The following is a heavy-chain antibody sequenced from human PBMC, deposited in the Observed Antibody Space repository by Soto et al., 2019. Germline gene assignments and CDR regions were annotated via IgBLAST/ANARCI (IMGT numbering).Heavy chain of an antibody. D-gene: IGHD3-3*01. CDR1: GGSFSSSTYY. CDR2: IYYRGTT. V-gene: IGHV4-39*01. Sequence: PSETLSLTCTFSGGSFSSSTYYWGWIRQPPGKGLEWIGSIYYRGTTYYNPSLKSRVTMSVDTSKSQFSLKLSFVTAADTAVYYCARHYGIFGVITQPFNYWGQGIMVTVSS. CDR3: ARHYGIFGVITQPFNY. J-gene: IGHJ4*02.